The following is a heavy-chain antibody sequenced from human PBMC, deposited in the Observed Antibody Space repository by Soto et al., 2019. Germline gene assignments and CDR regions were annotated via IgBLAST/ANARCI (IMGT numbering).Heavy chain of an antibody. Sequence: QGQLVQSGGEVKKPGASVKVSCKASGYTFTRYGISWVRQAPGQGLEWMRWISGYNGDTKYAQKFQGRVTMTVDTSTTTAYMELSSMTSDDRAVYYCAKNGQPPYNYYGMDVWGQGTTVTVSS. CDR3: AKNGQPPYNYYGMDV. J-gene: IGHJ6*01. D-gene: IGHD2-8*01. CDR1: GYTFTRYG. V-gene: IGHV1-18*01. CDR2: ISGYNGDT.